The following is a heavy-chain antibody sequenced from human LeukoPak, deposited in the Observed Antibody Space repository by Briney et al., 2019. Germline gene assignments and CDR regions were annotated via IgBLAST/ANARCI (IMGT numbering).Heavy chain of an antibody. CDR1: GYTLTELS. Sequence: ASVKVSCKVSGYTLTELSMHWVRQAPGKGLEWMGGFDPEDGETIYAQKFQGRVTMTRDTSISTAYMELSRLRSDDTAVYYCARGDYYDSSGYFDWFDPWGQGTLVTVSS. V-gene: IGHV1-24*01. D-gene: IGHD3-22*01. CDR3: ARGDYYDSSGYFDWFDP. J-gene: IGHJ5*02. CDR2: FDPEDGET.